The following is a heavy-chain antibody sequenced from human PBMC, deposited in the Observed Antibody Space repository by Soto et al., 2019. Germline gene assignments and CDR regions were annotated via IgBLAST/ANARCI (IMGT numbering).Heavy chain of an antibody. CDR3: AKCSPRYSSGLKAYYFDH. CDR2: ISGSGSSS. Sequence: RLSCAASEFTFSSYAMSWVRQAPGKGLEWVSAISGSGSSSYYADSVKGRFTISRDNSKNTLYLQMNSLRAEDTAVYYCAKCSPRYSSGLKAYYFDHWGQGTLVTVSS. CDR1: EFTFSSYA. V-gene: IGHV3-23*01. J-gene: IGHJ4*02. D-gene: IGHD6-19*01.